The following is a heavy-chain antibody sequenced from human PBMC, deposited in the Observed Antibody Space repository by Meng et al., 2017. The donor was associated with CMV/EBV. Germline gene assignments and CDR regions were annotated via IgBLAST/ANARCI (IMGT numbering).Heavy chain of an antibody. CDR3: AGGYYGSGGFALDY. D-gene: IGHD2-15*01. CDR1: GFNVSSNY. Sequence: AFGFNVSSNYMSWIRQAPGKGLQWFSVVDYDGTTYYADSVKGRFTISRDNSKNTVYLQLNSLRVEDTAMYFCAGGYYGSGGFALDYWGQGTLVTVSS. V-gene: IGHV3-53*01. CDR2: VDYDGTT. J-gene: IGHJ4*02.